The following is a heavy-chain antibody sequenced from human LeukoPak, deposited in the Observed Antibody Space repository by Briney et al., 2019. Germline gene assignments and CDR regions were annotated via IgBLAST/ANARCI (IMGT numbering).Heavy chain of an antibody. V-gene: IGHV5-51*01. Sequence: GESLKISCKGSGYIFTSYWIAWVRQMPAKGLEWMGIIYPGDSDTRYSPSFQGQVTISADKSINTAYLQWSSLKASDTAMYYCARVLEAGLYYYYGMDVWGQGTTVTVSS. CDR3: ARVLEAGLYYYYGMDV. J-gene: IGHJ6*02. CDR2: IYPGDSDT. D-gene: IGHD1-1*01. CDR1: GYIFTSYW.